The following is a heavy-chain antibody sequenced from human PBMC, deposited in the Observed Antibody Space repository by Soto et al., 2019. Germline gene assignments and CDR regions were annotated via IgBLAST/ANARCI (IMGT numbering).Heavy chain of an antibody. V-gene: IGHV4-34*02. J-gene: IGHJ5*02. CDR2: IHPSGST. D-gene: IGHD1-1*01. CDR1: DGSLSDDY. CDR3: SRGNPAYKGART. Sequence: QVQLQQWGAGLLKPSETLSLTCAVYDGSLSDDYYTWTRQSPGKGLEWIGEIHPSGSTYYNPSLTTRVNQSQTNQQKQSFLMLTSIAAADTGEYFSSRGNPAYKGARTWGQGTLVTVSS.